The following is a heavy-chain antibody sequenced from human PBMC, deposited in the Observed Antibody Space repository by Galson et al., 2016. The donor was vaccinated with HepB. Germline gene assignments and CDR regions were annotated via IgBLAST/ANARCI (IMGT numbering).Heavy chain of an antibody. V-gene: IGHV4-34*01. CDR1: GGSISGYH. J-gene: IGHJ4*02. CDR2: INDGGIT. Sequence: LSLTCDVHGGSISGYHWNWIRQPPGKGLEWLGEINDGGITSYSPSLESRVTVSVDLSKSQSSLNLVAVTAADTAVYYCARGRGRTWPTSDYWGQGVLVTVSS. D-gene: IGHD2/OR15-2a*01. CDR3: ARGRGRTWPTSDY.